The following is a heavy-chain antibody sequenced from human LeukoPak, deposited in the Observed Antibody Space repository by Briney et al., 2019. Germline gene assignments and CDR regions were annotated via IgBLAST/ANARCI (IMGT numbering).Heavy chain of an antibody. J-gene: IGHJ3*02. V-gene: IGHV1-2*02. D-gene: IGHD1-26*01. CDR1: GYTFTGYY. Sequence: ASVKVPCKASGYTFTGYYMHWVRQAPGQGLEWMGWINPNSGGTNYAQKFQGRVTMTRDTSISTAYMELSRLRSDDTAVYYCARAGVGATPRAFDIWGQGTMVTVSS. CDR2: INPNSGGT. CDR3: ARAGVGATPRAFDI.